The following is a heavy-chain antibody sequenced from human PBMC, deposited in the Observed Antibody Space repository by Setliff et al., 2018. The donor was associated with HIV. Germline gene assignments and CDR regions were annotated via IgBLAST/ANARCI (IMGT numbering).Heavy chain of an antibody. V-gene: IGHV1-2*02. J-gene: IGHJ3*02. D-gene: IGHD1-7*01. CDR2: INPKSGGT. Sequence: ASVKVSCKTSGYTFTGYYMHWVRQAPGQGLEWMGWINPKSGGTNYAQKFQERVTITRDMSTSRAYMELSGLRTEDTAVYYCAADPQTGTTSYDAFDIWGQGTVVTVSS. CDR1: GYTFTGYY. CDR3: AADPQTGTTSYDAFDI.